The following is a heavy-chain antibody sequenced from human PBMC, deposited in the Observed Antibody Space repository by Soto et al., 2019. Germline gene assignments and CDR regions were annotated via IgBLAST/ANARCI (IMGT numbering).Heavy chain of an antibody. CDR1: GYTFTGYY. Sequence: ASVKFSCKASGYTFTGYYMHWVRQSPGQGLEWMGWINPNSGCTNYAQKFQGRVIMTRDACISTAYMELSRLRSDDMALYYCTRDPVWYHYDSSGYPARMEVWGQGPTVTVSS. D-gene: IGHD3-22*01. CDR3: TRDPVWYHYDSSGYPARMEV. V-gene: IGHV1-2*02. J-gene: IGHJ6*01. CDR2: INPNSGCT.